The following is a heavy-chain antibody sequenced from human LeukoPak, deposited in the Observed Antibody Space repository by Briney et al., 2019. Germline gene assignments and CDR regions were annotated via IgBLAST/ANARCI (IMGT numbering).Heavy chain of an antibody. CDR3: ESGGSARGATIYFDY. CDR1: GFTFSSYW. Sequence: PGGSLRLSCAASGFTFSSYWMHWVRQTPGKGLGWVSRINSDGSNTSYADSVKGRFTISRDTAKNTLYLQMNSLRAEDTAVDYCESGGSARGATIYFDYRGQGIIVTFSS. J-gene: IGHJ4*02. D-gene: IGHD1-26*01. CDR2: INSDGSNT. V-gene: IGHV3-74*01.